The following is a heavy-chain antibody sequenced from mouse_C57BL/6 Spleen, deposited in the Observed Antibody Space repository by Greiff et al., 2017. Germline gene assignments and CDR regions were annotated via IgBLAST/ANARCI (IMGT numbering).Heavy chain of an antibody. CDR2: IDPSDSYT. J-gene: IGHJ4*01. D-gene: IGHD2-1*01. Sequence: VQLQQPGAELVMPGASVKLSCKASGYTFTSYWMHWVKQRPGQGLEWIGEIDPSDSYTNYNQKFKGKSTLTVDKSSSTAYMQLSSLTSEDSAVYYCARWGNYGAMDYWGQGTSVTVSS. V-gene: IGHV1-69*01. CDR3: ARWGNYGAMDY. CDR1: GYTFTSYW.